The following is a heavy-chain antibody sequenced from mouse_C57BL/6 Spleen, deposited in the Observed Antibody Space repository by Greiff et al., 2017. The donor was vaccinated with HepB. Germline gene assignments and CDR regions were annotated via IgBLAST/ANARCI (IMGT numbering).Heavy chain of an antibody. CDR3: ARKDERAWYFDV. V-gene: IGHV3-6*01. CDR1: GYSITSGYY. Sequence: EVKLMESGPGLVKPSQSLSLTCSVTGYSITSGYYWNWIRQFPGNKLEWMGYISYDGSNNYNPSLKNRISITRDTSKNQFFLKLNSVTTEDTATYYCARKDERAWYFDVWGTGTTVTVSS. D-gene: IGHD3-3*01. CDR2: ISYDGSN. J-gene: IGHJ1*03.